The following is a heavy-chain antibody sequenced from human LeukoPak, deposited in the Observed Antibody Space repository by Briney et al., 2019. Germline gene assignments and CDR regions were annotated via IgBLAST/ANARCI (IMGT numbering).Heavy chain of an antibody. CDR1: GFTFSSYS. Sequence: GGSLRLSCSASGFTFSSYSMHWVRQAPGKGLEWVAVISYDGNNKYDADSVKGRFTNSRDNSKNTLYLQMNSLRAEDTAVYYCARAVAPTTTVFSIYYYYGMDVWGQGTTVTVSS. CDR3: ARAVAPTTTVFSIYYYYGMDV. CDR2: ISYDGNNK. J-gene: IGHJ6*02. D-gene: IGHD4-11*01. V-gene: IGHV3-30-3*01.